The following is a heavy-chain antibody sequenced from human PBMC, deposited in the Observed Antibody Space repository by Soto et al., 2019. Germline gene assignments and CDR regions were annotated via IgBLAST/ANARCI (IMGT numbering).Heavy chain of an antibody. CDR3: ARAGVDTAMVDFDY. CDR2: ISAYNGNT. D-gene: IGHD5-18*01. J-gene: IGHJ4*02. Sequence: GAPVEVSCEASGYAFTSNGISWARQSPGQGLEWMGWISAYNGNTNYAQKLQGRVTMTTDTSTSTAYMELRSLRSDDTAVYYCARAGVDTAMVDFDYWGQGTLVTVSS. CDR1: GYAFTSNG. V-gene: IGHV1-18*01.